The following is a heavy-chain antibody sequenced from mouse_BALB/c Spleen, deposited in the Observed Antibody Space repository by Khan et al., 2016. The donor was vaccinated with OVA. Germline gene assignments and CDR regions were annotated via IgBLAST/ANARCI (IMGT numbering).Heavy chain of an antibody. V-gene: IGHV3-2*02. CDR1: GYSITSDYA. D-gene: IGHD2-12*01. Sequence: VQLQQSGPGLVKPSQSLSLTCTVTGYSITSDYAWNWIRQFPGNKLECMGYISSTGSTSYNPSLKSRISITLDTSKNQFFLQLKSVTTDDTATYYCARTHYYSYGYAMDFWGRGTSVTVSS. CDR2: ISSTGST. J-gene: IGHJ4*01. CDR3: ARTHYYSYGYAMDF.